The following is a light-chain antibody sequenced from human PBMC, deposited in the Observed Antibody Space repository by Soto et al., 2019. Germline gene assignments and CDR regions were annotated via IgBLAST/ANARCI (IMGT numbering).Light chain of an antibody. CDR3: QQSYSVTLT. CDR1: QTILTY. CDR2: AAS. Sequence: DIQMTQSPSSLSASVGDRVTITCRSSQTILTYLNWYQQKAGEVPRLLIYAASNLQDGVPSRFSGRESGTDFTLTIGSLQPEDFATYFCQQSYSVTLTFGQGTKLE. J-gene: IGKJ2*01. V-gene: IGKV1-39*01.